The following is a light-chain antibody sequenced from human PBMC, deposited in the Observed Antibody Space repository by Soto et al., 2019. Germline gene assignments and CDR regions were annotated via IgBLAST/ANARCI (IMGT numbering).Light chain of an antibody. V-gene: IGLV1-40*01. Sequence: QSVLTQPPSVSGAPGQRVTISCIGSTSNIGAGYDVHWYQQLPGTAPKLLIYVNINRPSGVPDRFSGSKSGTSASLAITGLQAEDEADYYCQSYDSSLSGSVFGGGTKVTVL. CDR3: QSYDSSLSGSV. CDR2: VNI. J-gene: IGLJ2*01. CDR1: TSNIGAGYD.